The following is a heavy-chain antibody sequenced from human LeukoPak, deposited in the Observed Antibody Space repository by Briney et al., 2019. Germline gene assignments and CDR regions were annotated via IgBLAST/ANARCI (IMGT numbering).Heavy chain of an antibody. CDR1: GFTFSSYW. V-gene: IGHV3-7*03. J-gene: IGHJ3*02. D-gene: IGHD2/OR15-2a*01. CDR3: AKDKYYFSFALDI. Sequence: GGSLRLSCAASGFTFSSYWMSWVRQAPGKGLEWVANIKQDGSEKYYADSVKGRFTISRDNAKNSLYLQMNSLRAEDTALYYCAKDKYYFSFALDIWGQGTMVTVSS. CDR2: IKQDGSEK.